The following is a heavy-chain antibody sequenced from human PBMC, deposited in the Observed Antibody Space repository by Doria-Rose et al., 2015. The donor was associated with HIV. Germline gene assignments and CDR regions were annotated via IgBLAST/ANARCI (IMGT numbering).Heavy chain of an antibody. CDR3: AKQAVNWFDP. CDR2: IYYSGTT. J-gene: IGHJ5*02. V-gene: IGHV4-39*01. Sequence: QVQLQESGPGLVKPSETLSLTCTVSGGSVASGTPYWDWIRQTPGKGLEWIGTIYYSGTTYYNPSLRGRVNISLHTSKNQYSLKLISVTAADTSVYYCAKQAVNWFDPWGQGTLVTVSS. CDR1: GGSVASGTPY. D-gene: IGHD6-25*01.